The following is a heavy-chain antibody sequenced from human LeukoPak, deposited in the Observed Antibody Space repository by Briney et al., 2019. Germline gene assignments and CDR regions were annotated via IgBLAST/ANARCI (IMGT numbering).Heavy chain of an antibody. V-gene: IGHV1-2*02. Sequence: ASVKVSCKASGYTFNSYGISWVRQAPGQGLELMAWINPDRDGANYVQKFQGRVTMTRDTSISTAYMELSRLRSDDTAMYYCATVSGGSLDIWGQGTMVTVSS. CDR3: ATVSGGSLDI. CDR1: GYTFNSYG. D-gene: IGHD3-16*01. CDR2: INPDRDGA. J-gene: IGHJ3*02.